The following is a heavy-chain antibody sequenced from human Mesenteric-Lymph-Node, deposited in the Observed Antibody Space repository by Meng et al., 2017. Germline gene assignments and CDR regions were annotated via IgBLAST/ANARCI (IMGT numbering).Heavy chain of an antibody. V-gene: IGHV4-4*02. Sequence: GPGLGKPSGTLSRACGASGVSISSNIRWTWVRQPPGKGLEWIGDIDDSGSTNYNPSLNSRISISLDKSKNHFSLKVNSVTAADTAVYYCARGKQDAWELLAYWGQGALVTVSS. CDR1: GVSISSNIR. J-gene: IGHJ4*02. CDR2: IDDSGST. D-gene: IGHD1-26*01. CDR3: ARGKQDAWELLAY.